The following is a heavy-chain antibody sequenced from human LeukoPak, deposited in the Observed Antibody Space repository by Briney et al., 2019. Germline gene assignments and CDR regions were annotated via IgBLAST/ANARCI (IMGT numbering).Heavy chain of an antibody. CDR2: IKQDGSEK. CDR1: GFTFSSYS. J-gene: IGHJ4*02. V-gene: IGHV3-7*01. Sequence: GGSLRLSCAASGFTFSSYSMNWVRQAPGKGLEWVANIKQDGSEKYYVDSVKGRFTISRDNAKNSLYLQMSSLRVEDTAVYYCARGIVTGVDYFDYWGQGTLVTVSS. CDR3: ARGIVTGVDYFDY. D-gene: IGHD3-9*01.